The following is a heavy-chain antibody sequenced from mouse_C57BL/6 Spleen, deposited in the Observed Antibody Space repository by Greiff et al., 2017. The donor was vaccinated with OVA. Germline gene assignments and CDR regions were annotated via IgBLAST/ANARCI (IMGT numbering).Heavy chain of an antibody. CDR2: IYPGDGDT. J-gene: IGHJ4*01. Sequence: VQLQQSGPELVKPGASVKISCKASGYAFSSSWMNWVKQRPGKGLEWIGRIYPGDGDTNYNGKFKGKATLTADKSSSTAYMQLSSLTSEDSAVYFCASDYGSSLGDDWGQGTSVTVSS. CDR1: GYAFSSSW. CDR3: ASDYGSSLGDD. D-gene: IGHD1-1*01. V-gene: IGHV1-82*01.